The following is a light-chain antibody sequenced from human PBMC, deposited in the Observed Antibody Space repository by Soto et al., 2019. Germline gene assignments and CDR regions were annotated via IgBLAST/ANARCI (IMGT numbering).Light chain of an antibody. V-gene: IGKV3-11*01. CDR2: DTS. CDR3: QQRDSWPRT. CDR1: QRISRS. Sequence: EIVLTQSPATLSLSPGERATLSCRASQRISRSLAWYQHKPGQAPRLLIFDTSNRATGIPARFSGSGSGTDFTLTISSLEPEDVAIYYCQQRDSWPRTFGQGTKVDIK. J-gene: IGKJ1*01.